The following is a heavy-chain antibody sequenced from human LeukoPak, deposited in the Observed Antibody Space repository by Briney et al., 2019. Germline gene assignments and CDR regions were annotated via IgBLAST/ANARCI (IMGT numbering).Heavy chain of an antibody. J-gene: IGHJ6*03. D-gene: IGHD6-19*01. V-gene: IGHV4-59*12. Sequence: SETLSLTCTVSGGSISKYYCTWIRQPPGKGLEWIGYGYYSGSTNYNPSLKSRVTISVDTAKNQFSLKVTSVTAADTSVFYCARGRGYSSGWGHHYYSIDVWGQGTTVTVS. CDR2: GYYSGST. CDR1: GGSISKYY. CDR3: ARGRGYSSGWGHHYYSIDV.